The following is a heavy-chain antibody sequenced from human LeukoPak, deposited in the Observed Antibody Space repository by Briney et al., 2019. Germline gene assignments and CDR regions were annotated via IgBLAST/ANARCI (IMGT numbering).Heavy chain of an antibody. CDR1: GFTFSSYS. J-gene: IGHJ4*02. V-gene: IGHV3-64*02. Sequence: GGSLRLSCAASGFTFSSYSMHWLRQAPGKGLAYVSAISSNGDNTYYAGSVKGRFTISRDNSKNTLYLQMGSLRVEDMGVYYCAREVDRVFDYWGQGNLVTVSS. CDR3: AREVDRVFDY. CDR2: ISSNGDNT. D-gene: IGHD2-2*01.